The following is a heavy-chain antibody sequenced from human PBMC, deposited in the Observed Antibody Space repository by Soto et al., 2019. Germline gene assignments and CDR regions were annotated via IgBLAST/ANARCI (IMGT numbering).Heavy chain of an antibody. CDR1: GGSFSGYY. V-gene: IGHV4-34*01. Sequence: SETLSLTCAVYGGSFSGYYWSWIRQPPGRGLEWIGEINHSGSTNYNPSLKSRVTISVDTSKNQFSLKLSSVTAADTAVYYCARLRYFDWLRTWYFDLWXRGTLVT. J-gene: IGHJ2*01. CDR2: INHSGST. D-gene: IGHD3-9*01. CDR3: ARLRYFDWLRTWYFDL.